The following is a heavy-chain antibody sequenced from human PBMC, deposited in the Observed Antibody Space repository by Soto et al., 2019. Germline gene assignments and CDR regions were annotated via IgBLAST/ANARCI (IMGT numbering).Heavy chain of an antibody. V-gene: IGHV1-18*04. D-gene: IGHD3-22*01. CDR1: GYSFATYG. J-gene: IGHJ4*02. CDR2: ISAHNGDT. Sequence: ASVKGLCKASGYSFATYGFSWVRQAPGQGLECVGWISAHNGDTHYSQKFQGRVTLTTDTSTNTGYMELRSLTSDDTAVYFCATEPIYYNDGSGYYPLGHWGQGTLVTVSS. CDR3: ATEPIYYNDGSGYYPLGH.